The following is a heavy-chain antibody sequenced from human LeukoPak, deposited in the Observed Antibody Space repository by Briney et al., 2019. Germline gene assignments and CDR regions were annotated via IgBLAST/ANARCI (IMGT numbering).Heavy chain of an antibody. V-gene: IGHV3-48*01. CDR3: ARGTVTMVDY. J-gene: IGHJ4*02. CDR1: GLTFSSYS. D-gene: IGHD3-10*01. CDR2: ISGSSSII. Sequence: GGSPRLSCAASGLTFSSYSMNWVRQAPGKGLEWVSYISGSSSIIYYADSVKGRFTISRDNSKNTLFLQMNSLRAGDTAVYYCARGTVTMVDYWGQGTLVTVSS.